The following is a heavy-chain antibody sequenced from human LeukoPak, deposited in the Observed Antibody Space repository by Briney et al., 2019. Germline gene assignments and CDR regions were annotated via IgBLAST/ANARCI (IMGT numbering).Heavy chain of an antibody. CDR2: MNPNSGNT. CDR3: ARGYRGMVRGVITRAWFDP. V-gene: IGHV1-8*01. J-gene: IGHJ5*02. CDR1: GYTFTSYD. Sequence: ASVKVSCKASGYTFTSYDINWVRQATGQGLEWMGWMNPNSGNTGYAQKFQGRVTMTRNTSISTAYMELSSLRSEDTAVYYCARGYRGMVRGVITRAWFDPWGQGTLVTVSA. D-gene: IGHD3-10*01.